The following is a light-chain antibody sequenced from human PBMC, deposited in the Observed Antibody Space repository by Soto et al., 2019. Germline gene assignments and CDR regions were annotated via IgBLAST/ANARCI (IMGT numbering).Light chain of an antibody. V-gene: IGKV3-20*01. CDR2: GAS. CDR3: QQYGSSPPLT. J-gene: IGKJ1*01. CDR1: QSVSSSY. Sequence: EIVLTQSPGTLSLSPGERDTLSCRASQSVSSSYLAWYQQKPGQAPRLLIYGASSRATGIPDGFSGSGSGTDFTLTISRLEPEDFAVYYCQQYGSSPPLTFGQGTKVDIK.